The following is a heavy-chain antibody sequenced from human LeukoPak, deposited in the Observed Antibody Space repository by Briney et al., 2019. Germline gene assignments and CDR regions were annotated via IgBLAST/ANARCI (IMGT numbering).Heavy chain of an antibody. V-gene: IGHV1-18*01. CDR3: ARGRGKLQPRGKNWFDP. Sequence: ASVKVSCKASGYTFTSYGISWVRQAPGQGLEWMGWISAYNGNTNYAQRLQGRVTMTTDTSTSTAYMELSSLRSEDTAVYYCARGRGKLQPRGKNWFDPWGQGTLVTVSS. D-gene: IGHD4-11*01. CDR2: ISAYNGNT. CDR1: GYTFTSYG. J-gene: IGHJ5*02.